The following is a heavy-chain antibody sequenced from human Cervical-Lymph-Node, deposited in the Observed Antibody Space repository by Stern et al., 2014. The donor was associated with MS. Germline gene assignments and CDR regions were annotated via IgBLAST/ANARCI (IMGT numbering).Heavy chain of an antibody. V-gene: IGHV2-5*02. CDR2: IFWGDDK. CDR1: GFSVATAGVG. D-gene: IGHD2-15*01. Sequence: QITLKESGPTLVKPTQTVTLTCTLSGFSVATAGVGVGWIRQPPGKALEWLVRIFWGDDKFATPTLKNMLTSINETTNNPVVLTMTNVDPVDAATYYCAHSRVKYCRGGTCYSSLFDYWGQGTLVTVSS. CDR3: AHSRVKYCRGGTCYSSLFDY. J-gene: IGHJ4*02.